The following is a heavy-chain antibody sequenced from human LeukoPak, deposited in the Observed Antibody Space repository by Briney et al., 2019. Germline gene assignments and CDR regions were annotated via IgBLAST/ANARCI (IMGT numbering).Heavy chain of an antibody. CDR1: GFKFTDYA. CDR3: ARDLGGRGIPVYYFDY. J-gene: IGHJ4*02. D-gene: IGHD4-23*01. V-gene: IGHV3-33*08. CDR2: VWFDGSYE. Sequence: GGSLRLSCVASGFKFTDYAIHWVRQVPGRGLEWVAVVWFDGSYELYADSVKGRFTISRDDSRSTVSLQMESLRAEDTALYYCARDLGGRGIPVYYFDYWGQGTQVTVSS.